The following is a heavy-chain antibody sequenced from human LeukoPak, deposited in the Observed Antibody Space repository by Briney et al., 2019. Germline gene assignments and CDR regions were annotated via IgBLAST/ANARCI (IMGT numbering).Heavy chain of an antibody. V-gene: IGHV3-21*06. CDR1: GFTFNTYS. CDR3: LRGDRRDY. J-gene: IGHJ4*02. Sequence: GGSPRLSCEASGFTFNTYSMNWARQAPGKGLEWVPSIDSSGGYMFYADSVKGRFIISRDNAKDSLYLQMNSLRVEDTAVFYCLRGDRRDYWGQGTLVTVSS. CDR2: IDSSGGYM.